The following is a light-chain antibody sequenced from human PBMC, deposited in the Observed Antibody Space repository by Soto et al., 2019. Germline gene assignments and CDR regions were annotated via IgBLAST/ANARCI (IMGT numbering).Light chain of an antibody. CDR3: QSYDSSLRVV. V-gene: IGLV1-40*01. Sequence: QSVLTQPPSVSGAPGQRVTISCTGSSSNIGAGYNVHWYQHLPGTAPKLLIYVNSNRPSGVPDRFSGSKSGTSASLAITGLQAEDEADYYCQSYDSSLRVVFGGGPKLTVL. CDR1: SSNIGAGYN. J-gene: IGLJ2*01. CDR2: VNS.